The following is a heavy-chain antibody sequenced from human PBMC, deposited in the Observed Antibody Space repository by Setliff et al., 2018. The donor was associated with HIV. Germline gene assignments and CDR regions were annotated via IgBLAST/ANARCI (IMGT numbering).Heavy chain of an antibody. V-gene: IGHV4-39*02. CDR3: ARDGGSSGWYFVLGYSDY. CDR1: GGSTDSGSYY. CDR2: MYYTGST. D-gene: IGHD6-19*01. J-gene: IGHJ4*02. Sequence: ASETLSLTCTVSGGSTDSGSYYWAWIRQPPGKGLEWIGSMYYTGSTYYNTSLKSRVTISIDTSKNQFSLKLNSVTAADTAMYYCARDGGSSGWYFVLGYSDYWGPGTLVTVSS.